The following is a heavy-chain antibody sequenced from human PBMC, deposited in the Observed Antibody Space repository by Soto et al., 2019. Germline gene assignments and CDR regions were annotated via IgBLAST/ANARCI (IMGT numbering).Heavy chain of an antibody. V-gene: IGHV4-31*03. D-gene: IGHD1-1*01. J-gene: IGHJ4*02. CDR1: GGSISSGGTGSY. CDR2: IYYTGNT. CDR3: ASGHDAYKVRY. Sequence: SETLSLTCTVSGGSISSGGTGSYWTWIRQLPGKGLEWIGYIYYTGNTYYNPSLKCRPTISIDTSENQFSLKLTSVTAADTAVYFCASGHDAYKVRYWGQGTLVTVS.